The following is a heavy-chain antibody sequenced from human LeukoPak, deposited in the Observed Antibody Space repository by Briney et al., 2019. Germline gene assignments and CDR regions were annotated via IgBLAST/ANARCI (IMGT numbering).Heavy chain of an antibody. V-gene: IGHV4-39*01. CDR3: ARSNWDSNVGIDY. CDR2: MYYSGIT. CDR1: GGSISSSSYY. Sequence: SETLSLTCTVSGGSISSSSYYWGWVRRPPGTGLEWIGTMYYSGITYYNPSLKSRVTTSVDTSKNQFTLKVSSVTAADTAVYYCARSNWDSNVGIDYWGQGILVIVSS. D-gene: IGHD1-7*01. J-gene: IGHJ4*02.